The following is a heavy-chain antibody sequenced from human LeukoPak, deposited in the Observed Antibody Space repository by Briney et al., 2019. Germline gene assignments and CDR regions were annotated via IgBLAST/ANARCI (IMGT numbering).Heavy chain of an antibody. CDR3: ARGAMVRGRIYYFDY. CDR1: GGSISSSSYY. D-gene: IGHD3-10*01. J-gene: IGHJ4*02. CDR2: IYTSGST. V-gene: IGHV4-39*07. Sequence: SETLSLTCTVSGGSISSSSYYWGWIRQPPGKGLEWIGRIYTSGSTNYNPSLKSRVTMSVDTSKNQFSLKLSSVTAADTAVYYCARGAMVRGRIYYFDYWGQGTLVTVSS.